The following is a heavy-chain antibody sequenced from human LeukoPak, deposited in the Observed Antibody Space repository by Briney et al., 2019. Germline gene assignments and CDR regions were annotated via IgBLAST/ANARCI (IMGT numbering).Heavy chain of an antibody. CDR3: AGDYDHFDV. CDR2: IKTKSDGGTT. V-gene: IGHV3-15*01. Sequence: PGGSLRLSCAASGFTFSVAWMTWVRQAPEKGLEWVGRIKTKSDGGTTDYTAPVKGRFTISRDDSKNTLYLQMHSLKIEDTAMYYCAGDYDHFDVWGRGTLVTVSS. J-gene: IGHJ2*01. D-gene: IGHD4-17*01. CDR1: GFTFSVAW.